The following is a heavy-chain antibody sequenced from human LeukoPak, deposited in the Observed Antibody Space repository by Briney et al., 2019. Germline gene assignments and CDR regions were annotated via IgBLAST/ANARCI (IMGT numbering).Heavy chain of an antibody. J-gene: IGHJ6*03. D-gene: IGHD6-6*01. Sequence: GGSLRLSCAASGFTFSSYAMSWVRQAPGKGLEWVSAISGSGGSTYYADSVKGRFTISRDNSKNTLYLQMNSLRAEDTAVYYCAKDTIAAPYCYYYYMDVWGKGTTVTVSS. CDR3: AKDTIAAPYCYYYYMDV. CDR1: GFTFSSYA. V-gene: IGHV3-23*01. CDR2: ISGSGGST.